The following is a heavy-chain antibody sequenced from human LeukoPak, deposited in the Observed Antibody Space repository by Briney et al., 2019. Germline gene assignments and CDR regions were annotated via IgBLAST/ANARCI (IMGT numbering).Heavy chain of an antibody. D-gene: IGHD5-18*01. CDR1: GDTFTSYW. V-gene: IGHV5-51*03. CDR3: ARLEEGGYSYGLGDY. Sequence: PGESLKISCKGSGDTFTSYWIGWVRQMPGKGLEWMGIIYPGDSDTRYSPSFQGQVTISADKSISTAYLQWSSLKASDTAMYYCARLEEGGYSYGLGDYWGQGTLVTVSS. CDR2: IYPGDSDT. J-gene: IGHJ4*02.